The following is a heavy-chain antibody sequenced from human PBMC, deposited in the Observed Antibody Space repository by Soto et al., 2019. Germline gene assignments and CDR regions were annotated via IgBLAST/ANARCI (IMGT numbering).Heavy chain of an antibody. J-gene: IGHJ6*02. V-gene: IGHV6-1*01. CDR2: TFYKSKWYN. Sequence: PSQTLSLTCAISGDSASRYSAAWNWIRQSPSRGLEWLGRTFYKSKWYNECSESVKSRITINADTSKNQFSLQLNSVTPEDTAVYYCARGQLTYYGMDVWGQGTTVTVSS. D-gene: IGHD1-1*01. CDR3: ARGQLTYYGMDV. CDR1: GDSASRYSAA.